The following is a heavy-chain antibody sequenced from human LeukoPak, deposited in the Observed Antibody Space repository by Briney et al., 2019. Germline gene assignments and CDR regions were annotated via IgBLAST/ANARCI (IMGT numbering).Heavy chain of an antibody. J-gene: IGHJ4*02. D-gene: IGHD5-12*01. CDR1: GGTFSSYA. CDR3: ARDQAYSGYDYPLNY. Sequence: GASVKVSCKASGGTFSSYAISWVRQAPGQGLEWMGGIIPIFGTANYAQKFQGRVTITTDESTSTAYMELSSLRSEDTAVYYCARDQAYSGYDYPLNYWGQGTLVTVSS. V-gene: IGHV1-69*05. CDR2: IIPIFGTA.